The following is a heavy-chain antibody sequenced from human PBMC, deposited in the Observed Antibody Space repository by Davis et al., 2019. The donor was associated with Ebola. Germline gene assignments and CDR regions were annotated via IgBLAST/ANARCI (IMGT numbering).Heavy chain of an antibody. CDR2: RGIYNLKT. D-gene: IGHD2-2*01. J-gene: IGHJ4*02. CDR3: ARGSENYCIGTTCYLSEADF. CDR1: GYIFTSYG. V-gene: IGHV1-18*01. Sequence: AASVQVSCKASGYIFTSYGINWIRQAPGQGLEWMGWRGIYNLKTHSAQKFQGRVSLTTDTTSTAYMELRSLTSDDTAVYYCARGSENYCIGTTCYLSEADFWGQGTQVTVS.